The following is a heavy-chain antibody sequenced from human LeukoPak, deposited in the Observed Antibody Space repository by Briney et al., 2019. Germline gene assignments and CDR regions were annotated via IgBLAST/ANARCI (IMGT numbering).Heavy chain of an antibody. CDR3: ARSVLSDTAMAGRGGYYYYYMDV. CDR2: IVVGSGNK. J-gene: IGHJ6*03. Sequence: GTSVKVSXKAYGGTFTSSAMQWLRQPRGQRLEWIGWIVVGSGNKNNAQKFQERVTITRDMSTSIAYVELSRLRCEDTDVYYCARSVLSDTAMAGRGGYYYYYMDVWGKGTTVTVSS. CDR1: GGTFTSSA. D-gene: IGHD5-18*01. V-gene: IGHV1-58*02.